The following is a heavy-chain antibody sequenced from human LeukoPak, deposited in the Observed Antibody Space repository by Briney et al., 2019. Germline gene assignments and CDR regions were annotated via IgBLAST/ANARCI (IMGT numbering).Heavy chain of an antibody. CDR3: ARDGTTSNWVAYNWFDS. CDR2: VWYDGSHQ. J-gene: IGHJ5*01. CDR1: GFPFSGSG. D-gene: IGHD1-7*01. V-gene: IGHV3-33*01. Sequence: GGSLRLPCAASGFPFSGSGMHWVRQAPGKGLEWVAVVWYDGSHQYYADSVKGRFTISRDNAKNTLYLQMNSLRAEDTAVYYCARDGTTSNWVAYNWFDSWGQGTLVTVSS.